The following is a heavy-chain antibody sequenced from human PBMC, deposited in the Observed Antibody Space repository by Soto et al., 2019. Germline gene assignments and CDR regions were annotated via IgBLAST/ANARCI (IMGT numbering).Heavy chain of an antibody. CDR1: GFTFSSYA. J-gene: IGHJ6*02. Sequence: QVQLVESGGGVVQPGRSLRLSCAASGFTFSSYAMHWVRQAPGKGLEWVAVISYDGSNKYYADSVKGRFTISRDNSKNTLYLQMNSLRAEDTAVYYCARVRGATVTTPYGMDVWGQGTTVTVSS. D-gene: IGHD4-17*01. CDR3: ARVRGATVTTPYGMDV. CDR2: ISYDGSNK. V-gene: IGHV3-30-3*01.